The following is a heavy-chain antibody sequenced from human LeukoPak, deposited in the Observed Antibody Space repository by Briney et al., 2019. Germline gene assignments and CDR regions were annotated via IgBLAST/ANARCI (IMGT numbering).Heavy chain of an antibody. D-gene: IGHD1-26*01. V-gene: IGHV3-21*01. CDR3: ARERATTTAFDI. CDR1: GFTLSTYN. CDR2: ITSSSTY. Sequence: GGSLRLSCAASGFTLSTYNTHWVRQAPGKGLEWVSSITSSSTYYADSVKGRFTISRDNAKNSLYLQMNSLRAEDTAVYYCARERATTTAFDIWGQGTMVTVSS. J-gene: IGHJ3*02.